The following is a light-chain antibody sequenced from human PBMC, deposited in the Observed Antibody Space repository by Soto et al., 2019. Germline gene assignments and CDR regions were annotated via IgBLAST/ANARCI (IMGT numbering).Light chain of an antibody. V-gene: IGKV3-20*01. CDR1: QRCRSSN. Sequence: NVVMKPSATLSFPPGEKRTIPCSASQRCRSSNVAWYQQKPGQAPRLLIYGASTRAAGIPARFSGSGSGTEFTLTISRLEPEDFAVYYCQQYGSSPKTFGQGTKVDIK. CDR3: QQYGSSPKT. J-gene: IGKJ1*01. CDR2: GAS.